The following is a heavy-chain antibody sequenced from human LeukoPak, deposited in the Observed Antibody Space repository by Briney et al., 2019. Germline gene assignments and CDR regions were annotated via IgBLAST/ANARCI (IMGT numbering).Heavy chain of an antibody. J-gene: IGHJ4*02. CDR2: ISGSGGST. D-gene: IGHD1-26*01. CDR3: ARDFSYVGASLDY. Sequence: GGSLRLSCAASGFTFSSYAMNWVRQAPGKGLEWVSAISGSGGSTYYADSVTGRFTISRDNSKNTLYLQMNSLRAEDTAVYYCARDFSYVGASLDYWGQGTLVTVSS. V-gene: IGHV3-23*01. CDR1: GFTFSSYA.